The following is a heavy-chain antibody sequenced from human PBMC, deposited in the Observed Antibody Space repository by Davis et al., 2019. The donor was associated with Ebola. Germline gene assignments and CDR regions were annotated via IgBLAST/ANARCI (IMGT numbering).Heavy chain of an antibody. D-gene: IGHD5-12*01. CDR3: ARIRGYDYGYGMDV. Sequence: ASVKVSCKASGYTFTYYAMHWVRQAPGQGLEWMGWLNGGNGDTKYSRRFQGRVTITGDTSASTAYMELSGLGSEDTATYYCARIRGYDYGYGMDVWGQGTTVTVSS. CDR2: LNGGNGDT. CDR1: GYTFTYYA. J-gene: IGHJ6*02. V-gene: IGHV1-3*01.